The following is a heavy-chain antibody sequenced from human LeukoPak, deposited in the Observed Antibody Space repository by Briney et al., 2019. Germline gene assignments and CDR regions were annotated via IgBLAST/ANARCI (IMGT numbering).Heavy chain of an antibody. V-gene: IGHV3-23*01. CDR3: ASGITMIVVVTPDNAFDI. Sequence: GSLRLSCAASGFTFSSYAMSWVRQAPGKGLEWVSAISGSGGSTYYADSVKGRFTISRDNSKNTLYLQMNSLRAEDAAVYYCASGITMIVVVTPDNAFDIWGQGTMVTVSS. J-gene: IGHJ3*02. CDR2: ISGSGGST. CDR1: GFTFSSYA. D-gene: IGHD3-22*01.